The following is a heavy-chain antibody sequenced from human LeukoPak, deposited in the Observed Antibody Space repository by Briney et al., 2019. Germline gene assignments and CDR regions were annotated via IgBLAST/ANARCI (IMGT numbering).Heavy chain of an antibody. V-gene: IGHV4-39*07. CDR2: IYYSGST. CDR3: ARDPREVVPDAIRGGSDWFDP. J-gene: IGHJ5*02. Sequence: SETLSLTCTVSGGSISSSSYYWGWIRQPPGKGLDWIGSIYYSGSTYYNPSLKSRVTISVDTSKNQFSLKLSSVTAAVTAVYYCARDPREVVPDAIRGGSDWFDPWGQGTLVTVSS. CDR1: GGSISSSSYY. D-gene: IGHD2-2*01.